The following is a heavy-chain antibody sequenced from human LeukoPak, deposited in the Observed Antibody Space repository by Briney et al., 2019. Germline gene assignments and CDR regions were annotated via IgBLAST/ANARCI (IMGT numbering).Heavy chain of an antibody. CDR2: ISAYNGNT. CDR1: GYTFTSYG. CDR3: ARDRAHDYGDRNWFDP. V-gene: IGHV1-18*01. J-gene: IGHJ5*02. Sequence: GASVKVPCKASGYTFTSYGISWVRQAPGQGLEWIGWISAYNGNTNYAQKLQGRVTMTTDTSTSTAYMELRSLRSDDTAVYYCARDRAHDYGDRNWFDPWGQETLVTVSS. D-gene: IGHD4-17*01.